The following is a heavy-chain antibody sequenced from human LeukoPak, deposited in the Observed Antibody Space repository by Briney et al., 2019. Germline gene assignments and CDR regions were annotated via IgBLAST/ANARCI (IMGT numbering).Heavy chain of an antibody. V-gene: IGHV3-74*01. D-gene: IGHD6-19*01. Sequence: PGGSLRLSCAASGFTFSNYWMHWVRQAPGKGLVWVSRINSDGRSTNYADSVKGRFTISRDNAKNTLFLQMNSLRAEDAAVYYCARDLSSGGWSFDYWGQGTLVTVSS. CDR1: GFTFSNYW. J-gene: IGHJ4*02. CDR3: ARDLSSGGWSFDY. CDR2: INSDGRST.